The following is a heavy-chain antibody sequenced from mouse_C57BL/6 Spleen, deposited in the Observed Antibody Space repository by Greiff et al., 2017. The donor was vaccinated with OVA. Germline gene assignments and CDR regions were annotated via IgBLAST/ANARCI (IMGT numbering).Heavy chain of an antibody. V-gene: IGHV5-17*01. J-gene: IGHJ1*03. CDR3: ANGYGSSYWYFDV. D-gene: IGHD1-1*01. CDR1: GFTFSDYG. Sequence: EVKLVESGGGLVKPGGSLKLSCAASGFTFSDYGMHWVRQAPEKGLEWVAYISSGSSTIYYADTVKGRFTISRDNAKNTLFLQMTSLRSEDTAMYYCANGYGSSYWYFDVWGTGTTVTVSS. CDR2: ISSGSSTI.